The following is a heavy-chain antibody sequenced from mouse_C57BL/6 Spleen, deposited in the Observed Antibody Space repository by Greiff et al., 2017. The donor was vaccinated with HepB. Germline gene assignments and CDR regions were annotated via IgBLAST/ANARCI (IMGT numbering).Heavy chain of an antibody. CDR3: AREDYGYDWFAY. CDR2: INPNNGGT. J-gene: IGHJ3*01. Sequence: EVQLQQSGPELVKPGASVKMSCKASGYTFTDYNMHWVKQSHGKSLEWIGYINPNNGGTSYNQKFKGKATLTVNKSSSTAYMELRSLTSEESAVYYCAREDYGYDWFAYWGQGTLVTVSA. D-gene: IGHD2-2*01. V-gene: IGHV1-22*01. CDR1: GYTFTDYN.